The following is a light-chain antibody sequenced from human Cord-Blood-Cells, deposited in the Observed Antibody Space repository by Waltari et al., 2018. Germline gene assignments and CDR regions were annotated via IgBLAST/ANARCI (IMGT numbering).Light chain of an antibody. Sequence: DIHLSSSSSPLFAFLGDRVTIITRASQSISSWLAWYQQKPGKAPKLLINKASSLESGVPSRFSGSGSGTESTLTISSLQPDDFATYYCQQYNSYSTFGQGTKVEIK. CDR2: KAS. CDR1: QSISSW. CDR3: QQYNSYST. J-gene: IGKJ1*01. V-gene: IGKV1-5*03.